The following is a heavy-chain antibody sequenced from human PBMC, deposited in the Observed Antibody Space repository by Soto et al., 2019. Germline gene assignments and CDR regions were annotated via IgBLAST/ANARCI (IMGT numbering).Heavy chain of an antibody. CDR3: AREGPSYDFWSGYSRWFDP. J-gene: IGHJ5*02. D-gene: IGHD3-3*01. CDR2: ISAYNGNT. CDR1: GYTFTSYG. Sequence: GASVKVSCKASGYTFTSYGISWVRQAPGQGLEWMGWISAYNGNTNYAQKLQGRVTMTTDTSTSTAYMELRSLRSDDTAVYYCAREGPSYDFWSGYSRWFDPWGQGTLVIVSS. V-gene: IGHV1-18*01.